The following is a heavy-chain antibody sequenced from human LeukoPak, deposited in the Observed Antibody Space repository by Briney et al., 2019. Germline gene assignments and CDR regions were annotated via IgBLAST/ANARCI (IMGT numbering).Heavy chain of an antibody. CDR1: GSSFTSYW. J-gene: IGHJ4*02. CDR3: ARPKLGMVYFDY. Sequence: PGESLQISCQGSGSSFTSYWIGWVRQLPGKGLEWMGIIYPGDSDTRYSPSFQGQVTISADKSISTAYLQWSSLKASDTAMYYCARPKLGMVYFDYWGQGTLVTVSS. CDR2: IYPGDSDT. V-gene: IGHV5-51*01. D-gene: IGHD7-27*01.